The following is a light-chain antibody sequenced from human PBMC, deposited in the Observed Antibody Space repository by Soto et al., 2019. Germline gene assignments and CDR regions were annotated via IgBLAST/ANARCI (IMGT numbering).Light chain of an antibody. CDR1: QSINW. V-gene: IGKV1-5*03. Sequence: DIQLAQSPSTLSASVGDRITITCRATQSINWLAWYQQKPGKAPKLLIFEASRLEPGVPSRFRGIGSGTEFTLTISSLQPDDFGTYYCQHYDTYSPMWTFGQGTKVDVK. CDR2: EAS. CDR3: QHYDTYSPMWT. J-gene: IGKJ1*01.